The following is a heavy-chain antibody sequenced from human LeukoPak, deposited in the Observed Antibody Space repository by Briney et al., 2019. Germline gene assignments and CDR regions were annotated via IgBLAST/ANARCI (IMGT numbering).Heavy chain of an antibody. CDR1: GYTLSNHA. Sequence: ASVKVSCKGSGYTLSNHAFSWVRQAPGQGLEWMGWISADNGNTNHAQKFQGRVSLTTDTSTSTAYMELSSLRSEDTAVYYCARGPGITGTAPGLDVWGQGTTVTVSS. V-gene: IGHV1-18*04. CDR2: ISADNGNT. CDR3: ARGPGITGTAPGLDV. J-gene: IGHJ6*02. D-gene: IGHD1-7*01.